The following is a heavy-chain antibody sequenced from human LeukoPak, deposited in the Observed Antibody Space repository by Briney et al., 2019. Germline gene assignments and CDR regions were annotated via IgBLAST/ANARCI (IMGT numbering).Heavy chain of an antibody. V-gene: IGHV1-69*01. Sequence: ASVKVSCKASGGTFSSYAISWVRQAPGQGLEWMGGIIPIFGTANYAQKFQGRVTITADESTSTAYMELSRLRSDDTAVYYCARARRSIQPNRDAFDIWGQGTMVTVSS. CDR3: ARARRSIQPNRDAFDI. J-gene: IGHJ3*02. CDR1: GGTFSSYA. CDR2: IIPIFGTA. D-gene: IGHD5-18*01.